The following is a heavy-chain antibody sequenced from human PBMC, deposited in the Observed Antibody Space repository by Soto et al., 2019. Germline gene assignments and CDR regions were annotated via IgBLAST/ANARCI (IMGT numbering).Heavy chain of an antibody. Sequence: GGSLRLSCAASGFTFSSYALHWVRQAPGKGLEWVAVISYDGSNKYYADSVKGRFTISRDNSKNTLYLQMNSLRAEDTAVYYCVSGVTTGWGQGTLVTVSS. CDR3: VSGVTTG. CDR2: ISYDGSNK. CDR1: GFTFSSYA. J-gene: IGHJ1*01. D-gene: IGHD4-17*01. V-gene: IGHV3-30-3*01.